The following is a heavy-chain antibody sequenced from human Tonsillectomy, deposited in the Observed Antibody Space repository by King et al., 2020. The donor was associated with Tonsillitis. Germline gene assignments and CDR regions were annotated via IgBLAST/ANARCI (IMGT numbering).Heavy chain of an antibody. CDR1: GFTFDDYA. V-gene: IGHV3-9*01. Sequence: VQLVESGGGLVQPGRSLRLSCAASGFTFDDYAMHWVRQAPGKGLEWVSGISWNSGYIGYADSVKGRCTISRDNAKNSLYLQMNSMRAKDTALYYCAKDSSTSLVIRHFQHGGEGTRLPVSS. J-gene: IGHJ1*01. CDR3: AKDSSTSLVIRHFQH. CDR2: ISWNSGYI. D-gene: IGHD3-9*01.